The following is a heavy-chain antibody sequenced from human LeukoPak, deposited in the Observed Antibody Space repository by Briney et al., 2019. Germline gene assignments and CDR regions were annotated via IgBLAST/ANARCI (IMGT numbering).Heavy chain of an antibody. Sequence: GGSLRLSCAASGFTFSSYGMHWVRQAPGKGLEWVAVISYDGSNKYYADSVKGRFTISRDNSKNTLYLQMNSLRAEDTAVYYCAKGDDFWSGYSYYYYGMDVWGQGTTVTVSS. D-gene: IGHD3-3*01. CDR3: AKGDDFWSGYSYYYYGMDV. J-gene: IGHJ6*02. CDR2: ISYDGSNK. V-gene: IGHV3-30*18. CDR1: GFTFSSYG.